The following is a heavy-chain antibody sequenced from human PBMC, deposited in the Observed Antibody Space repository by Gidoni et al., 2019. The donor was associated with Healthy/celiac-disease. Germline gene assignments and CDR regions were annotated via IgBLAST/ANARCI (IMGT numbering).Heavy chain of an antibody. V-gene: IGHV3-30*04. CDR3: AEQQLDPNDAFDI. D-gene: IGHD6-13*01. Sequence: QVQLVESGGGVVQPGRSLRLSCAASGFTFSSYAMHWVRQAPGKGLEWVAVISYDGSNKYYADSVKGRFTISRDNSKNTLYLQMNSLRAEDTAVYYCAEQQLDPNDAFDIWGQGTMVTVSS. CDR2: ISYDGSNK. CDR1: GFTFSSYA. J-gene: IGHJ3*02.